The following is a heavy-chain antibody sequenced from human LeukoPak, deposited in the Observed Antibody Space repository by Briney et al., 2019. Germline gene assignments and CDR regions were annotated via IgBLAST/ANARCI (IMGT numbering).Heavy chain of an antibody. CDR1: GFTFSDYW. CDR2: IKQDGSQR. D-gene: IGHD6-6*01. CDR3: ARRGGSSSRRSPIDY. J-gene: IGHJ4*02. Sequence: PGGSLRLSCTASGFTFSDYWMTWVRQAPGKGPEWVANIKQDGSQRYYVDSVRGRFTISRDNAKNSLFLQMNGLRAEDTAVYYCARRGGSSSRRSPIDYWGQETLVTVSS. V-gene: IGHV3-7*01.